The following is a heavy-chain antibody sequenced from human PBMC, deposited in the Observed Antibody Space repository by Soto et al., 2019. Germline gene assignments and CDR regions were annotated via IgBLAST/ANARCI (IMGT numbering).Heavy chain of an antibody. V-gene: IGHV4-30-2*01. J-gene: IGHJ5*02. Sequence: QLQLQESGSGLVKPSQTLSLTCAVSGGSISSGGYSWSWIRQPPGKGLEWIGYIFHSGSTYYNPSPXSXXTISVARSKNQFSLKLSSVTAADTAVYYCARVPGPWGQGTLVTVSS. CDR3: ARVPGP. CDR2: IFHSGST. CDR1: GGSISSGGYS.